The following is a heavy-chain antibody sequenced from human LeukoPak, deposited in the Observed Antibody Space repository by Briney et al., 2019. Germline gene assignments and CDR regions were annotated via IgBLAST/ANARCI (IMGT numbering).Heavy chain of an antibody. D-gene: IGHD6-25*01. J-gene: IGHJ6*03. CDR1: GFTFSGYA. CDR3: ARKGIGSSRYQNMDV. Sequence: GGSLRLSCAASGFTFSGYAMSWVRQAPGKGPEWVSTISIDGGRTYYADSVKGRFTVSRDTSKNTLYLQMNSLRAEDTAVYYCARKGIGSSRYQNMDVWGKGTTVTVSS. CDR2: ISIDGGRT. V-gene: IGHV3-23*01.